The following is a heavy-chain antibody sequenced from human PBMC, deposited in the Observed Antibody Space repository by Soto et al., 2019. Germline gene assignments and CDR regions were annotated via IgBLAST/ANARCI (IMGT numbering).Heavy chain of an antibody. CDR2: VYYSGGS. CDR3: ARAVVPATCCAFDL. J-gene: IGHJ3*01. CDR1: GDSIRNNH. V-gene: IGHV4-59*01. Sequence: PSDPLSLPGTVSGDSIRNNHWSWIRQPPGKDLEYIGFVYYSGGSNYNPSLKSRVTMSTDTSRNQVSLKLNSVTAADTAVYYCARAVVPATCCAFDLWGHGTVVTVSS.